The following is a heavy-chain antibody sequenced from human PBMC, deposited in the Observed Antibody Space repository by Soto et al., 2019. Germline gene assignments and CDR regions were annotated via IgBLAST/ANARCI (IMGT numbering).Heavy chain of an antibody. D-gene: IGHD3-10*01. CDR3: AHRLAATKGVPDYFDS. CDR2: IYWDDDK. Sequence: QITLKESGPALVKPTQTLTLTCSFSGFSLTTYGVGVGWIRQPPGKALEWLALIYWDDDKRFSPSLRSRVTITKDTSENQVVLTLTNMGPVDTATYYCAHRLAATKGVPDYFDSWGQGTLVTVSS. V-gene: IGHV2-5*02. J-gene: IGHJ4*02. CDR1: GFSLTTYGVG.